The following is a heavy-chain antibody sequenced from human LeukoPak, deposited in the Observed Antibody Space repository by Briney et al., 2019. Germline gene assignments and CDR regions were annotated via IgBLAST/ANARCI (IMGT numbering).Heavy chain of an antibody. V-gene: IGHV4-31*01. CDR2: IYYTGST. D-gene: IGHD1-1*01. CDR3: ASTTRENAFDI. Sequence: SQTLSRTSTVSGGSISSGGYDWSWTRQHPGKVLEWNGYIYYTGSTYYNPSLNTLVTITVVTSKYQVSLRLSSVAAAVTSAYYCASTTRENAFDIWGQGTMVTVSS. J-gene: IGHJ3*02. CDR1: GGSISSGGYD.